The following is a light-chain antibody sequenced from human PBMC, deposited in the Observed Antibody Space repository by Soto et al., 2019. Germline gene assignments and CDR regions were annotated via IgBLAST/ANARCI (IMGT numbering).Light chain of an antibody. CDR2: LGS. Sequence: EIVMTQSPLSLPVTPGEPASISCRSSQSLLHTNGFNYLDWYLQKPGQSPQLLIYLGSYRASVDPDRFSRSGSGTDFTLKLSTVEVEDVGVYYCMQSLPPPPTFGQGNKVEIK. V-gene: IGKV2-28*01. J-gene: IGKJ1*01. CDR3: MQSLPPPPT. CDR1: QSLLHTNGFNY.